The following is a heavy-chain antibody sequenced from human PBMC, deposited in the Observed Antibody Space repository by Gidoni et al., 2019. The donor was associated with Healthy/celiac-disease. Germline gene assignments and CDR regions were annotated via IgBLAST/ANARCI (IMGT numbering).Heavy chain of an antibody. CDR3: AVFPPGGWASYNWFDP. Sequence: QVQLVQSGAEVKKPGSSVKVSCRASGGTFSSYAISWVRQAPGQGLEWMGRIIPILGIANYAQKFQGRVTITADKSTSTAYMELSSLRSEDTAVYYCAVFPPGGWASYNWFDPWGQGTLVTVSS. J-gene: IGHJ5*02. CDR2: IIPILGIA. V-gene: IGHV1-69*04. D-gene: IGHD3-16*01. CDR1: GGTFSSYA.